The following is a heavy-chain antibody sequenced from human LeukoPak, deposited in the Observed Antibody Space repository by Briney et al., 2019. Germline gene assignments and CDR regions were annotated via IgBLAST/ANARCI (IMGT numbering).Heavy chain of an antibody. CDR2: ISYDGSNK. Sequence: GGSLRLSCAASGFTFSSYAMHWVRQAPGKGLEWVAVISYDGSNKYYADSVKGRFTISRDNSKNTLYLKMNRLRAEDTAVYYCARDRTTRQAAAGSGLDYWGQGTLVTVSS. D-gene: IGHD6-13*01. V-gene: IGHV3-30-3*01. J-gene: IGHJ4*02. CDR1: GFTFSSYA. CDR3: ARDRTTRQAAAGSGLDY.